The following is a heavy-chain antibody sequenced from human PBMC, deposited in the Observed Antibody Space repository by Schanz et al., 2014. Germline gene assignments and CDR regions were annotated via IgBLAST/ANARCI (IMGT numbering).Heavy chain of an antibody. CDR1: GFTVSSNH. CDR3: ARDSGPYYDKSMDV. CDR2: IWSDGSTK. Sequence: GQLAESGGGLVQPGGSLRLSCAVSGFTVSSNHMSWVRQAPGKGPEWVAVIWSDGSTKYYADSVKGRFTISRDNSKNTLYLQMNSLRAEDTALYYCARDSGPYYDKSMDVWGQGTTVTVSS. D-gene: IGHD3-9*01. J-gene: IGHJ6*02. V-gene: IGHV3-33*08.